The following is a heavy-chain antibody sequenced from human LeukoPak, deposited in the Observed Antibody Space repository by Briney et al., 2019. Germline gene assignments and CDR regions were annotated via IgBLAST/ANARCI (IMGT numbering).Heavy chain of an antibody. D-gene: IGHD5-18*01. CDR3: ARGTAKEDYYYYYYMDV. CDR2: IYYSGST. J-gene: IGHJ6*03. V-gene: IGHV4-59*01. CDR1: GGSISSYY. Sequence: SETLSLTCTVSGGSISSYYWSWNRQPTGKGLEWIGYIYYSGSTNYNPSLKSRVTISVDASKNQFSLKLSSVTAADTAVYYCARGTAKEDYYYYYYMDVWGKGTTVTISS.